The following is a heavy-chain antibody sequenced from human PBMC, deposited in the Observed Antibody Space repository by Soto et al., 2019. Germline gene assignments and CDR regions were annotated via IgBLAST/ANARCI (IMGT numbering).Heavy chain of an antibody. Sequence: SETLSLTCAVSGGAINDHYWSYIRQPPGKGLEWIGYIYYNGNTNYNPSLESRVTISVDRSKNQFSLRLTSLTAADTAVYYCARARTGYFDYWGRGARVTASS. CDR3: ARARTGYFDY. CDR1: GGAINDHY. D-gene: IGHD2-8*02. V-gene: IGHV4-59*11. J-gene: IGHJ4*02. CDR2: IYYNGNT.